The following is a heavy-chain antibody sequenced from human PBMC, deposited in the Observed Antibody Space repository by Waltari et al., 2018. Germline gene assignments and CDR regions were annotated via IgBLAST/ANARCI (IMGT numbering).Heavy chain of an antibody. D-gene: IGHD2-21*02. CDR1: GLTFRISA. CDR3: TRGATGDCNAPSDY. V-gene: IGHV3-23*01. CDR2: VRVSSRNT. J-gene: IGHJ4*02. Sequence: EVQLLESGGGLEQPGGSLRLSCAVSGLTFRISALSWVRQAPGKGRGWVSGVRVSSRNTYYADSVKGRFSISRDSSKSTLYLQMNSLRAEDTAVYYCTRGATGDCNAPSDYWGQGTLVTVSS.